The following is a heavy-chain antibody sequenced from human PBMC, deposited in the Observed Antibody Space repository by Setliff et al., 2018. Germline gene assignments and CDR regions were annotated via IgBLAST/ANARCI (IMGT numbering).Heavy chain of an antibody. J-gene: IGHJ4*02. CDR3: ARIRGYAHFDY. V-gene: IGHV2-26*01. D-gene: IGHD6-25*01. CDR1: GFSLSNARMG. CDR2: IFSNDEK. Sequence: PTLVNPTATLTLTCTVSGFSLSNARMGVSWIRRPPGKALEWLAHIFSNDEKSYSTSLKSRLTISKDTSKSQVVLTMTNMDPVDTATYYCARIRGYAHFDYWGQGTLVTVSS.